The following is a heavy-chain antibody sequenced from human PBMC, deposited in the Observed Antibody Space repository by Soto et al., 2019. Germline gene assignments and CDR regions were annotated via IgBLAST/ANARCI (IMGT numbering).Heavy chain of an antibody. CDR1: GFTFSSYG. D-gene: IGHD4-17*01. Sequence: PGGSLKLSCAASGFTFSSYGMHWVRQAPGKGLEWVAVISYDGSNKYYADSVKGRFTISRDNSKNTLYLQMNSLRAEDTAVYYCAKVHDHDYGDYFGVWGEYYYYYGMDVWGQGTTVTVSS. CDR2: ISYDGSNK. V-gene: IGHV3-30*18. J-gene: IGHJ6*02. CDR3: AKVHDHDYGDYFGVWGEYYYYYGMDV.